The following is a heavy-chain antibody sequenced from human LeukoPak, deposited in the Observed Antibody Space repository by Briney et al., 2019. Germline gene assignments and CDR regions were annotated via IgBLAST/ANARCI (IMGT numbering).Heavy chain of an antibody. CDR1: GFTFSSYW. J-gene: IGHJ4*02. CDR3: ARDPFGESSY. Sequence: GGSLRLSCAGSGFTFSSYWMHWVRQAPGKGPVWVSRIKSDGSSTNYADSVKGRLTISRDNAKNTLYLQMNSLRAEDTAVYYCARDPFGESSYWGRGTLVTVSS. D-gene: IGHD3-10*01. V-gene: IGHV3-74*01. CDR2: IKSDGSST.